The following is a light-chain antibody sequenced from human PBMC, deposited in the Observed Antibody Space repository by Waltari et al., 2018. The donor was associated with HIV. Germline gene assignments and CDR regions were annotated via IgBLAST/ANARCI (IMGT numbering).Light chain of an antibody. J-gene: IGLJ3*02. CDR3: QTWGTGLRV. CDR1: SGHSSYA. Sequence: QLVLTQSPSASASLEASVKLTCTLSSGHSSYAIECNQQQPDKGPRYLMKLNSDGSHSKGDGIPDRFSGSSSGAERYLTISSLQSEDEADYYCQTWGTGLRVFGGGTKLTVL. V-gene: IGLV4-69*01. CDR2: LNSDGSH.